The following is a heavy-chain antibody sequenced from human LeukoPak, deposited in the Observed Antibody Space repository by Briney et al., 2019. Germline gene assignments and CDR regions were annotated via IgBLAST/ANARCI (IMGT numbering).Heavy chain of an antibody. V-gene: IGHV3-23*01. CDR3: AKPRRETTGSVDY. CDR1: GFTFSSYA. D-gene: IGHD4-17*01. J-gene: IGHJ4*02. Sequence: PGGSLRLSCAASGFTFSSYAMSWVRQAPGKGLEWVSGISGFGDSTYYADSVKGRFTISRDNSKNTLYLQMNSLRVEDTAVYFCAKPRRETTGSVDYWGQGTLVTVSS. CDR2: ISGFGDST.